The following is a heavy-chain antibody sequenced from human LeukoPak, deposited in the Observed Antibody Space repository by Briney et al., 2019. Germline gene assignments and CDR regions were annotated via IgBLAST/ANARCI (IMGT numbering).Heavy chain of an antibody. CDR3: VCHSSSLGPTPDY. V-gene: IGHV3-64D*06. CDR2: ISSNGGST. D-gene: IGHD6-13*01. Sequence: GGSLILSCSASGFTFSSYAMHWVRQAPGKGLEYVSAISSNGGSTYYADSVKGRFTISRDNSKNTLYLQMSSLRAEDTAVYYCVCHSSSLGPTPDYWGQGTLVTVSS. J-gene: IGHJ4*02. CDR1: GFTFSSYA.